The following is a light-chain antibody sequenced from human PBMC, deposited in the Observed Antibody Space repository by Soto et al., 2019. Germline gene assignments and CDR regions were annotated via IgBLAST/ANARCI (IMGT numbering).Light chain of an antibody. CDR2: AAS. V-gene: IGKV3-11*01. Sequence: EIVLTQSPATLSLSPGERVTLSCRASQSVSRYLVWYQQKPGQAPRLLIYAASNRATGVPARFSGSGSGTDFILTISSLEPEDFAVYYCQQRSDWPPTFGQGTKLEI. CDR3: QQRSDWPPT. J-gene: IGKJ2*01. CDR1: QSVSRY.